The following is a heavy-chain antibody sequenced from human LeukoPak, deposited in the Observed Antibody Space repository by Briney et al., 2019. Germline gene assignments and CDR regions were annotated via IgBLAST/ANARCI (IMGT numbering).Heavy chain of an antibody. CDR1: GFTFSSYW. Sequence: PGGSLRLSCAASGFTFSSYWMSWVRQAPGKGLEWVANIKQDGSEKYYVDSVKGRFTISRDNAKNSLYLQMNSLRAEDTAVYYCATLRYFDWLLKGGGYWGQGTLVTVSS. J-gene: IGHJ4*02. V-gene: IGHV3-7*01. CDR3: ATLRYFDWLLKGGGY. CDR2: IKQDGSEK. D-gene: IGHD3-9*01.